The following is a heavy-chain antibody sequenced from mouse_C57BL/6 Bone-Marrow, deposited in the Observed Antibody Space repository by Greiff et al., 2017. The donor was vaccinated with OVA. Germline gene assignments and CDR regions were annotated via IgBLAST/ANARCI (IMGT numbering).Heavy chain of an antibody. D-gene: IGHD2-5*01. V-gene: IGHV1-15*01. CDR2: IDPETGGT. Sequence: VQLQQSGAELVRPGASVTLSCKASGYTFTDYEMHWVKQTPVHGLEWIGAIDPETGGTAYNQKFKGKAILTADKSSRTAYMELRSLTSEDSAVEYCTRGYSNDYAMDYWGRGTAVTVSS. CDR1: GYTFTDYE. CDR3: TRGYSNDYAMDY. J-gene: IGHJ4*01.